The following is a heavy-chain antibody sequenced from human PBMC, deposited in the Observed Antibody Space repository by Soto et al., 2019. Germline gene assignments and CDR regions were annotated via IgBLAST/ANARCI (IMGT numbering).Heavy chain of an antibody. V-gene: IGHV4-39*01. D-gene: IGHD6-19*01. Sequence: ASETLSLTCTVSGDSISSSNYYWGWIRQPPGKGLEWIGSIYYSGSTYYNPSLKSRVTISVDTSKNQFSLKLSSVTAADTAVFYCARLAYSSGWLDYWGQGTLVTVSS. CDR3: ARLAYSSGWLDY. J-gene: IGHJ4*02. CDR1: GDSISSSNYY. CDR2: IYYSGST.